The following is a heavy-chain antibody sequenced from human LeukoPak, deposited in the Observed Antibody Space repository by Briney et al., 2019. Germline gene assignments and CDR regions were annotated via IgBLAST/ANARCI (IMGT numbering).Heavy chain of an antibody. J-gene: IGHJ3*02. D-gene: IGHD1-26*01. CDR1: GFRFSSSG. CDR3: ARGGSYLSAFDI. V-gene: IGHV3-23*01. CDR2: ISGDGDST. Sequence: GGSLRLSCVVSGFRFSSSGMSWVRQAPGKGLEWVSAISGDGDSTYYADSVRGRFTISRDNSKNTLYVQMNSLRAEDTAVYYCARGGSYLSAFDIWGQGTMVTVSS.